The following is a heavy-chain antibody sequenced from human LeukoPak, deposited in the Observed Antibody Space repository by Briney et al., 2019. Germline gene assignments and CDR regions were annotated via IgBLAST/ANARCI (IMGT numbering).Heavy chain of an antibody. Sequence: SETLSLTCSVSWGSISSSNNYWGWIRQPPGKGLEWIGSMCNSGSTCYNPSLKSRVTISVDTSKNQFSLRLSSVTAADTAVYYCPTHRVPGTTPEHFQHWGQGPLATVSP. CDR1: WGSISSSNNY. CDR2: MCNSGST. J-gene: IGHJ1*01. V-gene: IGHV4-39*01. D-gene: IGHD2-2*01. CDR3: PTHRVPGTTPEHFQH.